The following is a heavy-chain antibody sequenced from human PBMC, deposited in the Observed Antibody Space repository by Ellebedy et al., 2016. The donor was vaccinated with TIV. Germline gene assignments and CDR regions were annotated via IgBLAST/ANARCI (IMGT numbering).Heavy chain of an antibody. D-gene: IGHD1-26*01. V-gene: IGHV1-69*04. CDR2: IIPILGIA. CDR3: ATGPPKWEVPLDLDS. CDR1: GGTFSRHV. J-gene: IGHJ4*02. Sequence: AASVKVSCKASGGTFSRHVISWVRQAPGQGLEWMGRIIPILGIANYSQKFQGRVTITADKSTSTAYMELSSLRSEDTAVYYCATGPPKWEVPLDLDSWGQGTLVIVSS.